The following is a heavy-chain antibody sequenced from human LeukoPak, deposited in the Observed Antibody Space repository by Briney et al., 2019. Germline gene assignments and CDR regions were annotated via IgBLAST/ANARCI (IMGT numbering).Heavy chain of an antibody. Sequence: PGGSLRLSCAASGFTFSSYWMSWVRQAPGKGLEWVANIKKDGSEKYYVDSVKGRFTISRDNAKSSLYLQMNRLRAEDTAAYYCVREQFLGAAAGQGGSYDYWGQGTLVTVSS. CDR2: IKKDGSEK. D-gene: IGHD6-13*01. CDR3: VREQFLGAAAGQGGSYDY. CDR1: GFTFSSYW. J-gene: IGHJ4*02. V-gene: IGHV3-7*04.